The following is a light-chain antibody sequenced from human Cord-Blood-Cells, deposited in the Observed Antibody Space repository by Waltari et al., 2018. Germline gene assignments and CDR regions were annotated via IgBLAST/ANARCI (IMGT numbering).Light chain of an antibody. CDR2: AAS. V-gene: IGKV1-39*01. CDR1: QSISSY. J-gene: IGKJ5*01. CDR3: QQSYSTPIT. Sequence: DIQMTQSPSSLSASVGDRVTITCRASQSISSYLNWYQQKPGKAPKLLIYAASSLQSGVPSRFSGSGSWTDVTLTISSLQPEDFATYYCQQSYSTPITFGQGTRLEIK.